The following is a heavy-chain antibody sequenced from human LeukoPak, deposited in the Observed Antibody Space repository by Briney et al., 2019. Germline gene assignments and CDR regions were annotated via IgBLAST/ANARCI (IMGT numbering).Heavy chain of an antibody. CDR3: AKDLHDSWAVGC. Sequence: GGSLRLSCAASGLTFSSYGMSWVRQAPGKGREWVSHISVRGDTHFADSVKGRFTISRDNSKNTLYLQMNSLRAEDTAVYYCAKDLHDSWAVGCWGPGTLVTVSS. CDR2: ISVRGDT. CDR1: GLTFSSYG. V-gene: IGHV3-23*01. J-gene: IGHJ4*02. D-gene: IGHD3-3*01.